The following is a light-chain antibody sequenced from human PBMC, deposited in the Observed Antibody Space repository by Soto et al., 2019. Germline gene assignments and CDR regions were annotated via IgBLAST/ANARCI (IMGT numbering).Light chain of an antibody. V-gene: IGKV3-20*01. CDR1: QSFSSTF. Sequence: EILLTQSPDSLSLSPGDRATLSCRASQSFSSTFFAWYQQKPGQAPRLLIYGASSRATGIPDRFSGSGSGTDFPLTISRLELEAFAVYYCQQYASSVTFGQGTKVGIK. CDR3: QQYASSVT. CDR2: GAS. J-gene: IGKJ1*01.